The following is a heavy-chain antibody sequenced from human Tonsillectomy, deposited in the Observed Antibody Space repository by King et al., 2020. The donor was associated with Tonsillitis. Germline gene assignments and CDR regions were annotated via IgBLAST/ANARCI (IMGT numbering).Heavy chain of an antibody. V-gene: IGHV3-23*04. D-gene: IGHD3-3*01. CDR1: GFTFSSHA. CDR3: ANEPFRVGWSGPIYFAF. Sequence: DVQLVESGGDLVQTGGSLRLSCAASGFTFSSHAMTWVRQVPGKGLEWVSTISGSGGSTYYADSVKGRFTISRDNSKDTLYLQMNSLRADDTAVYYCANEPFRVGWSGPIYFAFWGQGTVVTVSS. CDR2: ISGSGGST. J-gene: IGHJ4*02.